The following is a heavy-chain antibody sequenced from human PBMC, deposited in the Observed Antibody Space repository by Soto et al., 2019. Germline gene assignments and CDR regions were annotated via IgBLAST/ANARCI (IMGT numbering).Heavy chain of an antibody. J-gene: IGHJ4*02. CDR3: ARGPSGDKVDY. CDR2: IYDGGST. D-gene: IGHD7-27*01. CDR1: GDSISNVNYC. Sequence: QVQLQESGPGLVKPSQTLSLTCTVSGDSISNVNYCWSWIRQPPDKGLEGIGHIYDGGSTYNNPSLTSRVTISVDMSKNQFSLQLRSVSAADTAVYYCARGPSGDKVDYWGQGTLVTVSS. V-gene: IGHV4-30-4*01.